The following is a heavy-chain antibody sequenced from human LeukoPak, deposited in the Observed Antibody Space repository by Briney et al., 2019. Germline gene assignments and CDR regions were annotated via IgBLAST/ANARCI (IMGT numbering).Heavy chain of an antibody. D-gene: IGHD6-25*01. J-gene: IGHJ4*02. V-gene: IGHV3-7*01. CDR2: IGGDGTRK. CDR1: GLTFGSQW. CDR3: ARDGGWRLLDY. Sequence: WGSLRLSCVASGLTFGSQWMTWVRQAPGKGLEWLANIGGDGTRKFYEDSVKGRFTISRDNAESSLYLQMNNLRVEDTAVYYCARDGGWRLLDYWGRGTQVTVSS.